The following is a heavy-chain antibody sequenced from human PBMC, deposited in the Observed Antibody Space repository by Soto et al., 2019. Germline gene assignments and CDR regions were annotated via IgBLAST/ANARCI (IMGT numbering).Heavy chain of an antibody. D-gene: IGHD5-12*01. CDR1: GGTFSSYA. J-gene: IGHJ5*02. V-gene: IGHV1-69*01. CDR3: ARDPSPGYSGYDGGWFDP. Sequence: QVQLVQSGAEVKKPGSSVNVSCKASGGTFSSYAISWVRQAPGQGLEWMGGIIPIFGTANYAQKCQGRVTITADESTSTAYMELSSLRSEDTAVYYCARDPSPGYSGYDGGWFDPWGHGTLVTVAS. CDR2: IIPIFGTA.